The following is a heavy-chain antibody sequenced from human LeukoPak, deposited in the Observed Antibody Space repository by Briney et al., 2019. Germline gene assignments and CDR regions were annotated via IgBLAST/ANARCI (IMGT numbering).Heavy chain of an antibody. CDR1: GGSMSSYY. CDR3: ARHVAQVTYYYETIN. CDR2: ISYTGRT. J-gene: IGHJ4*02. V-gene: IGHV4-59*08. D-gene: IGHD3-22*01. Sequence: SETLSLTCTVSGGSMSSYYWSWIRQPPGKGMECIGSISYTGRTNYNPSLKSRVTISVDTSKNLFSLKLSSVTAADTAVYYCARHVAQVTYYYETINWGQGTLVTVSS.